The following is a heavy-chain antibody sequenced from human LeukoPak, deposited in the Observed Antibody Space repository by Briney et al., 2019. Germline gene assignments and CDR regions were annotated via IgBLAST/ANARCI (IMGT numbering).Heavy chain of an antibody. CDR1: EFSVGSNY. V-gene: IGHV3-66*01. J-gene: IGHJ4*02. CDR2: IYSGGST. D-gene: IGHD3-10*01. Sequence: PGGSLRLSCAASEFSVGSNYMTWVRQAPGKGLEWVSLIYSGGSTYYADSVKGRFTISRDNSKNTLYLQMNSLRAEDTAVYYCARDQGHYYGSGSYYYFDYWGQGTLVTVSS. CDR3: ARDQGHYYGSGSYYYFDY.